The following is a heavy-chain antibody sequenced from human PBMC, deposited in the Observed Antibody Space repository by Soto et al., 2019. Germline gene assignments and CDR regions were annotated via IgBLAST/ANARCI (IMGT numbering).Heavy chain of an antibody. CDR2: ISGGGSGA. V-gene: IGHV3-23*01. CDR1: GFTFGDHA. CDR3: AIAFWWHTH. D-gene: IGHD2-15*01. Sequence: EVQLLESGGGLVQPGGSLRLSCSASGFTFGDHAMTWVRQAPGKGLEWLSGISGGGSGAYYADSVKGRFTVSRDNANNTLDLQMDTPSVEDTAAYYGAIAFWWHTHWGQGTLVTVSS. J-gene: IGHJ4*02.